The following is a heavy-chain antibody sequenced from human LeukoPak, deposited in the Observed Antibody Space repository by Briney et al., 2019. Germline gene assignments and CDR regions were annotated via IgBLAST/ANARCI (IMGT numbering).Heavy chain of an antibody. Sequence: GRSLRLSCAASGFTFSNYAIHWVRQAPVKGLEWVSVIYSGGSTYYADSVKGRFTISRDNSKNTLYLQMNSLRAEDTAVYYCARGRGYHLYFDYWGQGTLVTVSS. CDR2: IYSGGST. CDR3: ARGRGYHLYFDY. CDR1: GFTFSNYA. J-gene: IGHJ4*02. D-gene: IGHD3-22*01. V-gene: IGHV3-66*01.